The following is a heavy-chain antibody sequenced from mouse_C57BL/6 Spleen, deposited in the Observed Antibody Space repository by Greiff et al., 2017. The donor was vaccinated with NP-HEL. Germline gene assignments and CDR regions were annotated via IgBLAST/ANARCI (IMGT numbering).Heavy chain of an antibody. Sequence: QVQLQQSGAELARPGASVKLSCKASGYTFTSYGISWVKQRTGQGLEWIGEIYPRSGNTYYNAPFKGKATLTADKSSSTADMELRSLTSEDSAVYFCARAPLNMVTTLKDAMDYWGQGTSVTVSS. V-gene: IGHV1-81*01. J-gene: IGHJ4*01. CDR1: GYTFTSYG. D-gene: IGHD2-3*01. CDR2: IYPRSGNT. CDR3: ARAPLNMVTTLKDAMDY.